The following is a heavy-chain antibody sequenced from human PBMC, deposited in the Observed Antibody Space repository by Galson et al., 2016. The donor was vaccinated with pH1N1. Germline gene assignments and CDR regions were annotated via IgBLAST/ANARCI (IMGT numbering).Heavy chain of an antibody. CDR3: ARMTYGDYPNLFDP. Sequence: PALVKPPQTLTLTRTFSGFSLSTSGMCVSWIRQPPGKALEWLALIDWDDDKYYSTSLKTRLTISKDTSKNQVVLTMTNMDPVDTATYYCARMTYGDYPNLFDPWGQGTLVTVSS. CDR2: IDWDDDK. J-gene: IGHJ5*02. V-gene: IGHV2-70*01. CDR1: GFSLSTSGMC. D-gene: IGHD4-17*01.